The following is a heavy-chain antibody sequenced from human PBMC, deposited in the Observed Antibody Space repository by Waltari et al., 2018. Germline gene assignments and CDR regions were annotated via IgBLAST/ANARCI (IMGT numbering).Heavy chain of an antibody. CDR1: NG. CDR3: ARDRGRGLYLDT. Sequence: NGWGLVRQSPQKGLWWIGQVHHSGRINYNPSFASRFIISGDMPNNQFSLKVTSATAADTAVYYCARDRGRGLYLDTWGPGVLVTVSP. CDR2: VHHSGRI. V-gene: IGHV4-4*02. J-gene: IGHJ4*02. D-gene: IGHD2-15*01.